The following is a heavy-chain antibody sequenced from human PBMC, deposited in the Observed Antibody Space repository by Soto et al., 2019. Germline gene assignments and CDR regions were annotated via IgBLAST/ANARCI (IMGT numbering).Heavy chain of an antibody. CDR3: ASDPGDCSSTSCYRVFDY. CDR2: ISGSGGST. V-gene: IGHV3-23*01. D-gene: IGHD2-2*01. Sequence: GGSLRLSCAASGFTFSSYAMSWVRQAPGKGLEWVSAISGSGGSTYYADSVKGRFTISRDNSKNTLYLQMNSLRAEDTAVYYCASDPGDCSSTSCYRVFDYWGQGTLVTVSS. CDR1: GFTFSSYA. J-gene: IGHJ4*02.